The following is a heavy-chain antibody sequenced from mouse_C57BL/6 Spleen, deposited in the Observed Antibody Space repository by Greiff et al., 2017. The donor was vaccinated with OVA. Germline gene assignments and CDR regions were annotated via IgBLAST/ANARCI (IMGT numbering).Heavy chain of an antibody. CDR2: IDPSASYT. V-gene: IGHV1-50*01. Sequence: QVQLQQPGAELVKPGASVKLSCKASGYTFTSYWMQWVKQRPGQGLEWIGEIDPSASYTNYNQKFKGKATLTVDTSSSTAYMQLSSLTSEDSAVYYCARKTSYGTFDYWGQGATLTVSA. CDR3: ARKTSYGTFDY. D-gene: IGHD1-1*01. J-gene: IGHJ2*01. CDR1: GYTFTSYW.